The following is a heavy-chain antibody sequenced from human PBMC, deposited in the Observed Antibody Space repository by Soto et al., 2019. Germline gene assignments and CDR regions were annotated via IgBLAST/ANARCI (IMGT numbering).Heavy chain of an antibody. V-gene: IGHV3-30*18. Sequence: GGSLRLSXAASGFTFSSYGMHWVRQAPGKGLEWVAVISYDGSNKYYADSVKGRFTISRDNSKNTLYLQMNSLRAEDTAVYYCAKEGMITMVRGLNYYYYGMDVWGQGTTVTVS. CDR2: ISYDGSNK. J-gene: IGHJ6*02. CDR3: AKEGMITMVRGLNYYYYGMDV. D-gene: IGHD3-10*01. CDR1: GFTFSSYG.